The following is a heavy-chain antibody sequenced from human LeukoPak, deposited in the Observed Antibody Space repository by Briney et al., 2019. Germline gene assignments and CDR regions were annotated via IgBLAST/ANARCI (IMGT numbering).Heavy chain of an antibody. Sequence: ASVKVSCKAPGYTFTGYYMHWVRQAPGQGLEWMGWINPNSGGRNYAQKFQGRVTMTRDTSISTAYMELSRLRSDDTAVYYCARDPLPGDGNGGWFDPWGQGTLVTVSS. CDR2: INPNSGGR. V-gene: IGHV1-2*02. D-gene: IGHD3-16*01. CDR3: ARDPLPGDGNGGWFDP. J-gene: IGHJ5*02. CDR1: GYTFTGYY.